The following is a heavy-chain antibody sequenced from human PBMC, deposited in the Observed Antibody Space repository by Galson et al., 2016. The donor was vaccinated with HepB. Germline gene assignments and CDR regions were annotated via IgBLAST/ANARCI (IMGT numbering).Heavy chain of an antibody. Sequence: SETLSLTCTVSGGSISHFYWSWIRQPPGEGLEWIGYIHHSGSPTYKTSLKSRPTISIDTSKDQFSLKLSSVAAADTALYYCARLKVNYGDYGGYYFGMDVWGQGTTVTVSS. V-gene: IGHV4-59*08. D-gene: IGHD4-17*01. CDR1: GGSISHFY. J-gene: IGHJ6*02. CDR2: IHHSGSP. CDR3: ARLKVNYGDYGGYYFGMDV.